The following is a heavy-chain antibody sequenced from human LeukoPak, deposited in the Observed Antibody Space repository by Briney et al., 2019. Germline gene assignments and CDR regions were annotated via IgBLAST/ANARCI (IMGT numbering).Heavy chain of an antibody. V-gene: IGHV3-7*01. J-gene: IGHJ6*03. CDR2: IKQDGGAK. CDR1: GFTFNSYW. CDR3: ARDGAGYGYYMDV. Sequence: GGSLRLSRAASGFTFNSYWMSWVRQAPGKGLDWVANIKQDGGAKYYVDSVKGRFTISRDNAKNSLYLQMNSLRAEDTAVYYCARDGAGYGYYMDVWGKGTTVTVSS. D-gene: IGHD4-17*01.